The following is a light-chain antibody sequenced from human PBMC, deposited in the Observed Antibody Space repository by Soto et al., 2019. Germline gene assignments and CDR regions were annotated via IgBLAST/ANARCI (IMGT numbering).Light chain of an antibody. CDR1: SSDVGGYNC. CDR3: SSYTSSSTLYV. V-gene: IGLV2-14*01. J-gene: IGLJ1*01. Sequence: QSVLTQPASVSGTPGQSITLSCTGTSSDVGGYNCVSWYQQHPGKAPKLMIYDVSNRPSGVSNRFSGSKSGNTASLTISGLQSEDEADYYCSSYTSSSTLYVFGPGTKVTVL. CDR2: DVS.